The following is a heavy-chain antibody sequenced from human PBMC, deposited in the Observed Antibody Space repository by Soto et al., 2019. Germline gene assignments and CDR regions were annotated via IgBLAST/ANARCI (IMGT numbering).Heavy chain of an antibody. J-gene: IGHJ5*01. D-gene: IGHD2-8*01. CDR2: TYYMSKWDY. V-gene: IGHV6-1*01. Sequence: QVQLQQSGPGLVKPSQTLSLTFAISGDSVSTNSATWDWIRQSPSRGLEWLGRTYYMSKWDYDYAASVKGRININPDTSNNQVSLHLDSVTPDDTAVYYCARLIGNSWLDSWGQGTLVTVSS. CDR3: ARLIGNSWLDS. CDR1: GDSVSTNSAT.